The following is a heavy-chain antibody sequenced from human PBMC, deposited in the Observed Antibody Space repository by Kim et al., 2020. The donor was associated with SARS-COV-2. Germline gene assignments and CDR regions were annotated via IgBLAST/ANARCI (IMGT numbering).Heavy chain of an antibody. V-gene: IGHV5-51*01. Sequence: GESLKISCKGSGYNFTTYWIGWVRQMPGKGLEWMGIIYPGASDTRYSPSFRGQVTISADESVNAACLQWNSLKASDTAMYFCARHDSSPYYYYGMDVWVQGTSVTVSS. D-gene: IGHD3-3*01. CDR3: ARHDSSPYYYYGMDV. CDR1: GYNFTTYW. J-gene: IGHJ6*02. CDR2: IYPGASDT.